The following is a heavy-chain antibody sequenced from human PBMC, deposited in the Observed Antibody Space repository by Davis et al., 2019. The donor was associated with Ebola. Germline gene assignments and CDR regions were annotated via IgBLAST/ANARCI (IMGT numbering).Heavy chain of an antibody. V-gene: IGHV3-23*01. CDR3: ANMAGIATV. CDR1: GFTFSSYA. Sequence: GESLKISCAASGFTFSSYAMSWVRQAPGKGLEWVSAISGSGGSTYYADSVKGRFTISRDNSKNTLYLQMNSLRAEDTAVYYCANMAGIATVWGQGTLVTVSS. CDR2: ISGSGGST. J-gene: IGHJ4*02. D-gene: IGHD6-13*01.